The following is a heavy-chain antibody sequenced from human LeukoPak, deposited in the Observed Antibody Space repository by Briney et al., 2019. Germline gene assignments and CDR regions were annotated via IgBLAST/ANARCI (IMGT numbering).Heavy chain of an antibody. J-gene: IGHJ3*02. CDR3: ARHGGATMVRGVLVDAFDI. Sequence: SETLSLTCTVSGGSISSYYWSWIRQPPGKGLEWIGYIFHSGIINYNPSLKSRLTISVDTSKNQFSLRLSSVSAADTALYYCARHGGATMVRGVLVDAFDIWGQGTMVTVSS. CDR2: IFHSGII. V-gene: IGHV4-59*08. CDR1: GGSISSYY. D-gene: IGHD3-10*01.